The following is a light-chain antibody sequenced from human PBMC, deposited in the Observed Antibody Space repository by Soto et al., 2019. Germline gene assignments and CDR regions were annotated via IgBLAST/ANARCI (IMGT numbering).Light chain of an antibody. CDR3: QQSHSNPIT. Sequence: QMTQSPSSLSASVGDRVTLTCWASQSIGMCLNWYQQKPGKAPKLLISNAVVLQSGVPPRFSDSGSGTDFTLTISSLQPEDFATYYCQQSHSNPITFGGGTKVDIK. J-gene: IGKJ4*01. CDR1: QSIGMC. CDR2: NAV. V-gene: IGKV1-39*01.